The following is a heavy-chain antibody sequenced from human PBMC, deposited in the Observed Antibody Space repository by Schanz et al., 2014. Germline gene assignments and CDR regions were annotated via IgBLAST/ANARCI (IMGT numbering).Heavy chain of an antibody. CDR2: IKEDGSQK. D-gene: IGHD1-26*01. J-gene: IGHJ4*02. CDR3: TRDRAYHSFDY. Sequence: LVESGGGVVQPGGSLRLSCEASGFSFSVSWMNWVRQAPGKGLEWVATIKEDGSQKYYLDSVKGRFTISRDNARNSLYLQMTSLRAEDTALYYCTRDRAYHSFDYWGQGTLVTVSS. V-gene: IGHV3-7*01. CDR1: GFSFSVSW.